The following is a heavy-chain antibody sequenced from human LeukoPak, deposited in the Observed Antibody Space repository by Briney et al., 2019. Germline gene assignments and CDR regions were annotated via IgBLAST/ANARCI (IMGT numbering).Heavy chain of an antibody. V-gene: IGHV3-7*01. J-gene: IGHJ3*01. Sequence: GGSLRLSCAGSGFTFSDFWMTWVRQTPGKGLEWVANIKEDGTEKNLVDSVKGRFTVSRDNTKNSLFLQMNSLRAEDTAVYYCARDLPSSGYYYRDAFDLWGQGTMVTVSS. CDR1: GFTFSDFW. D-gene: IGHD3-22*01. CDR3: ARDLPSSGYYYRDAFDL. CDR2: IKEDGTEK.